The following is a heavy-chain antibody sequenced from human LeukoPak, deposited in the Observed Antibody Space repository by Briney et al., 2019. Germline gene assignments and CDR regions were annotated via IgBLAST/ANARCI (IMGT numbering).Heavy chain of an antibody. V-gene: IGHV3-9*01. CDR3: AKLNDYDAFDI. Sequence: GGSLRLSCAASGFTFSSYAMHWVRQAPGKGLEWVSGISWNSGSIGYADSVKGRFTISRDNAKNSLYLQMNSLRAEDTALYYCAKLNDYDAFDIWGQGTMVTVSS. J-gene: IGHJ3*02. CDR1: GFTFSSYA. CDR2: ISWNSGSI. D-gene: IGHD1-1*01.